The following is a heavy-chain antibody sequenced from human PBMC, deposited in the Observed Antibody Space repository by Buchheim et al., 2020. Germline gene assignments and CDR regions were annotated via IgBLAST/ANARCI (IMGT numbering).Heavy chain of an antibody. Sequence: QVQLVESGGGVVQPGRSLRLSCAASGFTFSSYGMHWVRQAPGKGLEWVAVIWYDGSNKYYADSVKGRFTISRDTSKNTLYLQMNSLRAEDTAVYYCAREISGIAVAGTTWYFDYWGQGTL. CDR1: GFTFSSYG. D-gene: IGHD6-19*01. V-gene: IGHV3-33*01. CDR2: IWYDGSNK. J-gene: IGHJ4*02. CDR3: AREISGIAVAGTTWYFDY.